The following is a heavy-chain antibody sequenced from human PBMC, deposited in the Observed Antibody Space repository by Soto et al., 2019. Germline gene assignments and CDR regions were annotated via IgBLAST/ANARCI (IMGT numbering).Heavy chain of an antibody. CDR1: GGSISGYY. J-gene: IGHJ4*02. CDR3: ARDNGWLFI. V-gene: IGHV4-59*01. CDR2: IYYSGST. D-gene: IGHD5-12*01. Sequence: NPSETLSLTCTVSGGSISGYYWSWIRQPPGKGLEWIGYIYYSGSTNYNPSLKSRVTISVDTSTSTAYMELSSLRSEDTAVYYCARDNGWLFIWGQGTLVTVSS.